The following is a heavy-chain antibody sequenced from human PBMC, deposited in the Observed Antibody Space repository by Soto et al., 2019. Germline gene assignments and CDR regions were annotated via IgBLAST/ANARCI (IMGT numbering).Heavy chain of an antibody. CDR2: INPNSGGT. Sequence: ASVKVSCKASGYTFTGYYMHWVRQAPGQGLEWMGWINPNSGGTNYAQKFQGWVTMTRDTSISTAYMELSRLRSDDTAVYYCAREGEGYGYYYYYYGMDVWGQGTTVTAP. V-gene: IGHV1-2*04. CDR3: AREGEGYGYYYYYYGMDV. J-gene: IGHJ6*02. D-gene: IGHD3-16*01. CDR1: GYTFTGYY.